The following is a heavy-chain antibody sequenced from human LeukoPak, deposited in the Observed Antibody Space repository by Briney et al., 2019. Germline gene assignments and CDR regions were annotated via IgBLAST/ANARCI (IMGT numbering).Heavy chain of an antibody. CDR1: GFTFSDFY. Sequence: GGSLRLSCAASGFTFSDFYMSWIRQAPGKGLEWVSYISSSGNTKYYADSVKGRFTMSRDNAKNSLYLQMDSLRAEDTAVYYCAKGGGWGYFDYWGQVTLVTVSS. J-gene: IGHJ4*02. D-gene: IGHD6-19*01. CDR3: AKGGGWGYFDY. V-gene: IGHV3-11*01. CDR2: ISSSGNTK.